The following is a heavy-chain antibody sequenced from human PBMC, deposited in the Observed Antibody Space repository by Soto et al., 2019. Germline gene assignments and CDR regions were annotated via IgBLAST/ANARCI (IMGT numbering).Heavy chain of an antibody. D-gene: IGHD6-6*01. CDR1: GFTFSSYW. J-gene: IGHJ3*02. CDR2: IKQDGSEK. CDR3: ARDWGIAARRDGHAFDI. Sequence: GGSLRLSCAASGFTFSSYWMSWVRQAPGKGLEWVANIKQDGSEKYYVDSVKGRFTISTDNAKNSLYLQMNSLRAEDTAVYYCARDWGIAARRDGHAFDIWGQGTMVTVSS. V-gene: IGHV3-7*01.